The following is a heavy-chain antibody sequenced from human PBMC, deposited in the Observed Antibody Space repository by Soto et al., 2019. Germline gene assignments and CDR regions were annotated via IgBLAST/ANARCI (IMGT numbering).Heavy chain of an antibody. J-gene: IGHJ6*02. D-gene: IGHD3-10*01. CDR1: GGTFSSYA. V-gene: IGHV1-69*13. CDR2: IIPIFGTA. CDR3: ASSYGSGSYYRGMTYYYYGMDF. Sequence: SVKVSCKASGGTFSSYAISWVRQAPGQGLEWMGGIIPIFGTANYAQKFQGRVTITADESTSTAYMELRSLRSEDTAVYYCASSYGSGSYYRGMTYYYYGMDFWGQVTTVTVSS.